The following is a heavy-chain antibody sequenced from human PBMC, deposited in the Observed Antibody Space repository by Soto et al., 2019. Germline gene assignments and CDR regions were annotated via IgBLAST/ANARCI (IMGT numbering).Heavy chain of an antibody. CDR3: TRDMFQGSYGPFAY. CDR1: GFTFGDYA. D-gene: IGHD5-18*01. Sequence: GGSLRLSCTAGGFTFGDYAMSWFRQAPGKGLEWVGFIRSKAYGGTTEYAASVKGRFTISRDDSKSIAYLQMNSLKTEDTAVYYCTRDMFQGSYGPFAYWGQGTLVTVSS. CDR2: IRSKAYGGTT. J-gene: IGHJ4*02. V-gene: IGHV3-49*03.